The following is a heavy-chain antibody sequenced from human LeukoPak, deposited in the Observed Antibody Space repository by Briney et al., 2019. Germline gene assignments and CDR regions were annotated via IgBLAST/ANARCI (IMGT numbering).Heavy chain of an antibody. D-gene: IGHD6-13*01. J-gene: IGHJ6*02. CDR3: ARGFAAAGTRYYYYGMDV. CDR2: IYHSGST. V-gene: IGHV4-39*07. CDR1: GGSISSGDYY. Sequence: MPSETLSLTCTVSGGSISSGDYYWSWIRQPPGKGLEWIGSIYHSGSTYYSPSLKSRVTISVDTSKNQFSLKLSSVTAADTAVYYCARGFAAAGTRYYYYGMDVWGQGTTVTVSS.